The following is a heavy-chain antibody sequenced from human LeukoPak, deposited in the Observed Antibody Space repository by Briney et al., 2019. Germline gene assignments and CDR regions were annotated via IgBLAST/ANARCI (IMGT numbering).Heavy chain of an antibody. J-gene: IGHJ4*02. CDR1: GYTFTGYY. D-gene: IGHD2-2*01. Sequence: GASVKVSCKASGYTFTGYYMHWVRQAPGQGLEWMGWINPNSGGTNYAQKFQGRVTMTRDTSISTAYMELSRPRSDDTAVYYCATLDIVVVPAAPDYDYWGQGTLVTVSS. CDR2: INPNSGGT. CDR3: ATLDIVVVPAAPDYDY. V-gene: IGHV1-2*02.